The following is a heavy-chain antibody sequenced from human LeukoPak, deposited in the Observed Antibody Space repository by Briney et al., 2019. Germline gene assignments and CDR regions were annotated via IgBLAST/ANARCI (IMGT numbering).Heavy chain of an antibody. D-gene: IGHD6-13*01. J-gene: IGHJ4*02. Sequence: ASVKVSCKASGGTFSSYAISWVRQAPAQGLEWMGRIIPIFGTANYAQKFQGRVTITTDESTSTAYMELSSLRSEDTAVYYCARVAGIAAAFDYWGQGTLVTVSS. CDR3: ARVAGIAAAFDY. V-gene: IGHV1-69*05. CDR1: GGTFSSYA. CDR2: IIPIFGTA.